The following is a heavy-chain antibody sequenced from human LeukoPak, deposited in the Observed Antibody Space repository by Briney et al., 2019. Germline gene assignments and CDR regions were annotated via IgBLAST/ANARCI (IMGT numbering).Heavy chain of an antibody. CDR2: IRYDGSNK. D-gene: IGHD1-26*01. CDR1: GFTFSSYG. J-gene: IGHJ5*01. CDR3: AKSPVGATIDS. Sequence: GGSLRLSCAASGFTFSSYGMHCVREAPGKGLEWVAFIRYDGSNKYYADSVKGGFTISRDNSKNTLCLQMNSLRAEDTAVYYCAKSPVGATIDSWGQGTLVTVSS. V-gene: IGHV3-30*02.